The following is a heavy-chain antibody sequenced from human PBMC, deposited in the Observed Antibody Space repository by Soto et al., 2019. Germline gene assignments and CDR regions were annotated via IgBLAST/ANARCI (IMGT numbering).Heavy chain of an antibody. V-gene: IGHV1-3*01. CDR2: INAGNGNT. J-gene: IGHJ5*02. D-gene: IGHD3-10*01. Sequence: ASVKVSCKASGYTFTSYAMHWVRQAPGQRLEWMGWINAGNGNTKYSQKFQGRVTITRDTSASTAYMELSSLRSEDTAVYYCARDLEMITMVRGAPRGFDPWGQGTLVTVSS. CDR3: ARDLEMITMVRGAPRGFDP. CDR1: GYTFTSYA.